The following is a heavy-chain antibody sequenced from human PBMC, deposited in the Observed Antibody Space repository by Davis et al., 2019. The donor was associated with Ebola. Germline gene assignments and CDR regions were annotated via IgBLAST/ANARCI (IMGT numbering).Heavy chain of an antibody. J-gene: IGHJ4*02. CDR2: IIPILGIA. Sequence: SVKVSCKASGGTFSSHAISWVRQAPGQGLEWMGRIIPILGIANYAQKFQGRVTITADKSTSTAYMELSSLRSEDTAVYYCAKEGRNGGWFDYWGQGTLVTVSS. CDR1: GGTFSSHA. CDR3: AKEGRNGGWFDY. V-gene: IGHV1-69*04. D-gene: IGHD4-23*01.